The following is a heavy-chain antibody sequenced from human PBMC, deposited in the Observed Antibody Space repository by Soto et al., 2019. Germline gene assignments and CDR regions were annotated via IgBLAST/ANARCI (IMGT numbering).Heavy chain of an antibody. CDR3: ARGDSGSGYPFDY. J-gene: IGHJ4*02. CDR2: MNPNSGNT. Sequence: ASVKVSCKASGYTFASYDINSVRQATGQGLEWMGWMNPNSGNTGYAQKFQGRVTMTRNTSISTAYMELGSLRSEDTAVYYCARGDSGSGYPFDYWGQGTLVTVS. V-gene: IGHV1-8*01. D-gene: IGHD3-22*01. CDR1: GYTFASYD.